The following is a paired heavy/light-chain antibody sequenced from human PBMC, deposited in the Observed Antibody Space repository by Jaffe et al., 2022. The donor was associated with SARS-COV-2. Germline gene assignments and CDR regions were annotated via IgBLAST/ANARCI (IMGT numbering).Heavy chain of an antibody. Sequence: QVQLQQSGPGLVKPSQTLSLTCAISGDSVSSDIAAWNWIRQSPSRGLEWLGRTYYRSKWYSDYAPSVKSRISINPDTSKNQFSLHLNSVTPDDTAVYSCARGVGVSFQVFHIWGQGTMVTVSS. J-gene: IGHJ3*02. CDR2: TYYRSKWYS. D-gene: IGHD3-3*01. V-gene: IGHV6-1*01. CDR1: GDSVSSDIAA. CDR3: ARGVGVSFQVFHI.
Light chain of an antibody. Sequence: DIQMTQSPSSLSASVGDRVTITCQASQDIGKYLNWYQQKPGKAPKFLIYDASNLETGVPSRFSGSGSGTDFTFTISSLQPEDFATYYCQQYGNLPFTFGPGTRVDVK. V-gene: IGKV1-33*01. CDR3: QQYGNLPFT. J-gene: IGKJ3*01. CDR2: DAS. CDR1: QDIGKY.